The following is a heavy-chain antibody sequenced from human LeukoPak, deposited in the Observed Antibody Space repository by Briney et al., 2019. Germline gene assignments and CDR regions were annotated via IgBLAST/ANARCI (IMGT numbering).Heavy chain of an antibody. Sequence: PGGSLRLSCAASGFTFSNYGLHWVRQAPGKGLEWVAVISYDGSMKYYADSVKGRFTISRDNSKNTLYLQMNSQRAEDTAVYYCHYDSSGYSSPLFDYWGQGTLVTVSS. V-gene: IGHV3-30*03. CDR2: ISYDGSMK. CDR1: GFTFSNYG. CDR3: HYDSSGYSSPLFDY. J-gene: IGHJ4*02. D-gene: IGHD3-22*01.